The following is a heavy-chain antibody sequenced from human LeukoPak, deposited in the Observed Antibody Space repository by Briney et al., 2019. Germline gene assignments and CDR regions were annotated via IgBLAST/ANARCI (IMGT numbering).Heavy chain of an antibody. D-gene: IGHD6-13*01. J-gene: IGHJ4*02. CDR3: AIRGIAAAGKGEYFDY. V-gene: IGHV3-53*01. CDR1: GFTVSSNY. CDR2: IYSGGST. Sequence: GGSLRLSCAASGFTVSSNYMSWVRQAPGKGLEWVSVIYSGGSTYYADSVKGRFTISRDNSENTLYLQMNSLRAEDTAVYYCAIRGIAAAGKGEYFDYWGQGTLVTVSS.